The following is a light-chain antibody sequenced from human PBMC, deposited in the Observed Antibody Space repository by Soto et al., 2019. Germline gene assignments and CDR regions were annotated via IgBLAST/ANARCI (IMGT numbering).Light chain of an antibody. CDR2: AAS. CDR3: QKYNSAPWT. CDR1: QSISNY. V-gene: IGKV1-27*01. Sequence: DIQMTQSPSSLSASVGDRVTLTCRASQSISNYLAWYQQKPGKVPKLLIYAASTLQTGVPSRFSGSGSGTDVTLTISSLQPEDVATYYCQKYNSAPWTFGQGTKVEIK. J-gene: IGKJ1*01.